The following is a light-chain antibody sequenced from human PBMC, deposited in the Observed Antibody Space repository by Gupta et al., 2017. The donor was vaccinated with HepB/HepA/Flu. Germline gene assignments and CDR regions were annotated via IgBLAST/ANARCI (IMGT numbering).Light chain of an antibody. J-gene: IGKJ1*01. CDR2: RAA. CDR3: HKYNNWLWT. CDR1: QTIGNS. Sequence: DILLTQSPAPLSMSPGERVILTCRASQTIGNSRAWYQVKPGQAPRILSDRAATRDTDVPARCSGSGSGTMFTLTIRSLQSEDGALYYCHKYNNWLWTLGQGTKVEIK. V-gene: IGKV3-15*01.